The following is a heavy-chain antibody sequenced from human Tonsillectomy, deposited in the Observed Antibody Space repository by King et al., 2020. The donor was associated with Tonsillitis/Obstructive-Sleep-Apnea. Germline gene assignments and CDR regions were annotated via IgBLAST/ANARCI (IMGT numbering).Heavy chain of an antibody. Sequence: QLVQSGGGLVKPGGSLRLSCAASGVTFSKAWMNWVRQAPGKGLQCVGRIISNTDGGTTDYTAPVQGRFTISRDDSKNTLYLQMNSLKNEDTAVYYCNTDPRERYANAWYSDSWGQRTLVTASS. CDR3: NTDPRERYANAWYSDS. V-gene: IGHV3-15*07. D-gene: IGHD2-21*02. CDR2: IISNTDGGTT. J-gene: IGHJ4*02. CDR1: GVTFSKAW.